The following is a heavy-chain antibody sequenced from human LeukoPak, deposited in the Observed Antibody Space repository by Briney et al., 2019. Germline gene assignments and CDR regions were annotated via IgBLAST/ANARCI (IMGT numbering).Heavy chain of an antibody. J-gene: IGHJ6*03. Sequence: GGSLRLSCAASGFTFSSYAMHWVRQAPGKGLEYVSAISSNGGSTYYANSVKGRFTISRDNSKNTLYLQMGSLRAEDMAVYYCARLTGAPGHYYYMDVWGKGTTVTVSS. CDR1: GFTFSSYA. V-gene: IGHV3-64*01. CDR2: ISSNGGST. CDR3: ARLTGAPGHYYYMDV. D-gene: IGHD7-27*01.